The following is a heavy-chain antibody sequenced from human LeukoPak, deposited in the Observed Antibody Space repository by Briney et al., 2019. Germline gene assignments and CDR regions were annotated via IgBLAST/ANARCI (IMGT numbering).Heavy chain of an antibody. CDR3: ARAGGRGDYYYYGMDV. CDR2: IIPIFGTA. J-gene: IGHJ6*02. D-gene: IGHD2-15*01. Sequence: SVKVSCKASGGTFISYAISWVRQAPGQGLEWMGGIIPIFGTANYAQKFQGRVTITADESTSTAYMELSSLRSEDTAVYYCARAGGRGDYYYYGMDVWGQGTTVTVSS. CDR1: GGTFISYA. V-gene: IGHV1-69*13.